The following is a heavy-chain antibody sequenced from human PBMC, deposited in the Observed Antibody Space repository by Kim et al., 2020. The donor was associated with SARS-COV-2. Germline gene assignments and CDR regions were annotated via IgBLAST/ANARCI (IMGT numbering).Heavy chain of an antibody. Sequence: SETLSLTCTASGGSISSYYWSWIRQPPGKGLEWIGYIYYSGSTNYNPSLKSRVTISVDTSKNQFSLKLSSVTAADTAVYYCARDEKLSQYSSGWYHYYYGMDVWGQGTTVTVSS. CDR1: GGSISSYY. D-gene: IGHD6-19*01. V-gene: IGHV4-59*01. CDR3: ARDEKLSQYSSGWYHYYYGMDV. CDR2: IYYSGST. J-gene: IGHJ6*02.